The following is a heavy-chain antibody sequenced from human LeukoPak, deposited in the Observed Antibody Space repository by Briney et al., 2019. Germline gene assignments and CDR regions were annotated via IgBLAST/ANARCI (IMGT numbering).Heavy chain of an antibody. V-gene: IGHV1-2*02. CDR3: ARAVLEVRGVKSNWFDP. J-gene: IGHJ5*02. Sequence: ASVKVSCKASGYIFTGYYMHWVRQAPGQGLELMGWINPNSGGTNYAQKFQGRVTMTRDTSISTAYMELSRLRSDDTAVYYCARAVLEVRGVKSNWFDPWGQGTLVTVSS. CDR2: INPNSGGT. CDR1: GYIFTGYY. D-gene: IGHD3-10*01.